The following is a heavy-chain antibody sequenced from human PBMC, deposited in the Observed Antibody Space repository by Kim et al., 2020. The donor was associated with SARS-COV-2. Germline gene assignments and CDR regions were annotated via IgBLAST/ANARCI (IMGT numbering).Heavy chain of an antibody. Sequence: NPSLKSRVPISVDTSKNQFALELSSVPAADTAVYYCARVTLRYYYYGMDVWGQGTTVTVSS. V-gene: IGHV4-39*06. D-gene: IGHD4-17*01. CDR3: ARVTLRYYYYGMDV. J-gene: IGHJ6*02.